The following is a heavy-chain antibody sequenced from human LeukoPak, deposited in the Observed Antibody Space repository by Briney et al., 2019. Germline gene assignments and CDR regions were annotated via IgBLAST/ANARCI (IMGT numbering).Heavy chain of an antibody. Sequence: GGSLRLSCAASGFTFSSYAMSWVRQAPGKGLEWVSGVVESGGTTFYADSVKGRFTIFRDNSKNTLYLQMNSLRAEDTAVYYCAKDIRSSGWSKYSDYWGQGTLVTVSS. CDR1: GFTFSSYA. D-gene: IGHD6-19*01. J-gene: IGHJ4*02. V-gene: IGHV3-23*01. CDR3: AKDIRSSGWSKYSDY. CDR2: VVESGGTT.